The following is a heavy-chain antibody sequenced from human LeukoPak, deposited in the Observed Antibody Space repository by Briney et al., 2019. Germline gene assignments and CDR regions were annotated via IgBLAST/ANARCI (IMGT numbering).Heavy chain of an antibody. Sequence: SETLSLTCTVSGGSISSSSYYWGWIRQPPGKGLEWIGSIYYSGSTYYNPSLKSRVTIFVDTSKNQFSLKLSSVTAADTAVYYCARVSYDFWSGYGIYYFDYWGQGTLVTVSS. CDR2: IYYSGST. CDR1: GGSISSSSYY. D-gene: IGHD3-3*01. J-gene: IGHJ4*02. V-gene: IGHV4-39*01. CDR3: ARVSYDFWSGYGIYYFDY.